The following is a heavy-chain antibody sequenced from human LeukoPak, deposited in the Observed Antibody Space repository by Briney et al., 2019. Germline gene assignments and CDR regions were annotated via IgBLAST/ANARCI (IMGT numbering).Heavy chain of an antibody. D-gene: IGHD5-18*01. Sequence: SETLSLTCTVSDDSISDYYRGWIRQPPGKGLEWIGYFHNSGTSTYNPSLKSRVTISADTSKNQFSLKLSSVTAADTAVYYCAGSPGIQLIFDYWGQGTLVTVSS. CDR1: DDSISDYY. CDR2: FHNSGTS. J-gene: IGHJ4*02. CDR3: AGSPGIQLIFDY. V-gene: IGHV4-59*01.